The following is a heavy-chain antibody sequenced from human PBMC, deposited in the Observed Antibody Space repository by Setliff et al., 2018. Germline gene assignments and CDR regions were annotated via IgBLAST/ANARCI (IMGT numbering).Heavy chain of an antibody. CDR1: GHTFITFG. D-gene: IGHD3-22*01. CDR2: ISAYSDDT. V-gene: IGHV1-18*01. CDR3: AYDSSGYYPGY. J-gene: IGHJ4*02. Sequence: ASVKVSCKASGHTFITFGISLVRQAPGQGLEWMGWISAYSDDTKYAEKFQGRVTMTMDTSTGTAYMELRSLRSDDTAVYICAYDSSGYYPGYWGQGTLVTVSS.